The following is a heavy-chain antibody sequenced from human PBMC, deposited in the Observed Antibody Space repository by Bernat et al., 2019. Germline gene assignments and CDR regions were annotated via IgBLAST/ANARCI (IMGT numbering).Heavy chain of an antibody. CDR1: GGSISSTTYY. CDR2: IYYSGST. CDR3: ARQAYYDFWSGYYGDYYYGMDV. D-gene: IGHD3-3*01. Sequence: QLQLQESGPGLVKPSETLSLTCTVSGGSISSTTYYWGWIRQPPGKGLEWIGSIYYSGSTYYNPSLKSRVTISVDTSNNQFSLKLSSVTAADTAVYYCARQAYYDFWSGYYGDYYYGMDVWGQGTTVTVSS. J-gene: IGHJ6*02. V-gene: IGHV4-39*01.